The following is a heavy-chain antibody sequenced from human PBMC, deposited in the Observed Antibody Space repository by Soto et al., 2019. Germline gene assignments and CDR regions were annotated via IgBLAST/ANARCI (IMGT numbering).Heavy chain of an antibody. CDR3: ARGWGRIFDY. V-gene: IGHV4-34*01. D-gene: IGHD7-27*01. J-gene: IGHJ4*02. CDR1: GGSFSGYY. CDR2: INHRGST. Sequence: QVQLQQWGAGLLKPSETLSLTCAVYGGSFSGYYWNWIRHPPGKGLEWIGEINHRGSTNYNPSLKSRVTRSVDPSKNQFPLKLSSVTAADTAVYYCARGWGRIFDYWGQGTLVTVSS.